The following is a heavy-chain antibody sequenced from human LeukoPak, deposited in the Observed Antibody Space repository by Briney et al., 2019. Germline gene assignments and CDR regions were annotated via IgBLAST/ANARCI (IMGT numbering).Heavy chain of an antibody. CDR2: ISHSGSI. CDR1: GGSFSGYY. J-gene: IGHJ6*03. CDR3: ATSSMDV. V-gene: IGHV4-34*01. Sequence: SETLSLTCAVYGGSFSGYYWSWIRQSPGKGLEWVGEISHSGSINYTPSLKSRVTLSIDTSKNQFSLKLTSVTAADTAVYYCATSSMDVWGKGTTVTVSS.